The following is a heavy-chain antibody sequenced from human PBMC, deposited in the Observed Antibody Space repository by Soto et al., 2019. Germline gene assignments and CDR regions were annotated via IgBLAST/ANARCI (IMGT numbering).Heavy chain of an antibody. CDR3: ARDLGGIQLWSYFDY. D-gene: IGHD5-18*01. Sequence: GGSLRLSCAASGFTFSSYGMHWVRQAPGKGLEWVAVIWYDGSNKYYADSVKGRFTISRDNSKNTLYLQMNSLRAEDTAVYYCARDLGGIQLWSYFDYWGQGTLVTVSS. CDR2: IWYDGSNK. J-gene: IGHJ4*02. V-gene: IGHV3-33*01. CDR1: GFTFSSYG.